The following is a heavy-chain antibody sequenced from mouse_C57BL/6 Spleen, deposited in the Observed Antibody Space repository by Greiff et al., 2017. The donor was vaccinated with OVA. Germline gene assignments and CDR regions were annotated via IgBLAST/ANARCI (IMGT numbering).Heavy chain of an antibody. CDR1: GYTFTSYW. D-gene: IGHD2-4*01. CDR3: ARWWGIYYDYDGYFDY. CDR2: IYPGSGST. J-gene: IGHJ2*01. Sequence: QVHVKQSGAELVKPGASVKMSCKASGYTFTSYWITWVKQRPGQGLEWIGDIYPGSGSTNYNEKFKSKATLTVDTSSSTAYMQLSSLTSEDSAVYYCARWWGIYYDYDGYFDYWGQGTTLTVSS. V-gene: IGHV1-55*01.